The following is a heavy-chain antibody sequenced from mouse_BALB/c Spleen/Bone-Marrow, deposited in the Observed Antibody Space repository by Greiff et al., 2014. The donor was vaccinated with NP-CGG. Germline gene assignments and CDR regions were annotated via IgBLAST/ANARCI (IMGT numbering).Heavy chain of an antibody. J-gene: IGHJ2*01. CDR3: ARYYYGSSYFDY. CDR2: IDPANGNT. D-gene: IGHD1-1*01. V-gene: IGHV14-3*02. Sequence: VQLQQSGAELVKPGASVKLSCTASGFNIKDTYMHWVKQRPEQGLEWIGRIDPANGNTKYDPKFQGKATITADISSNTAYLQLSSLTSEDTAVYYCARYYYGSSYFDYWGQGTTLTVSS. CDR1: GFNIKDTY.